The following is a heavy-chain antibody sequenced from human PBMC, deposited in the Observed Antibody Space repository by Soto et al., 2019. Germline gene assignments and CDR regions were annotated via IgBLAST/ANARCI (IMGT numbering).Heavy chain of an antibody. Sequence: SETLSLTCAVYGGSFSGYYWSWIRQPPGKGLEWIGEINHSGSTNYNPSLKSRVTISVETSKNQFSLKLSSVTAADTAVYYCARGPFWGPDYWGQGTLVTVSS. J-gene: IGHJ4*02. D-gene: IGHD3-16*01. CDR2: INHSGST. V-gene: IGHV4-34*01. CDR1: GGSFSGYY. CDR3: ARGPFWGPDY.